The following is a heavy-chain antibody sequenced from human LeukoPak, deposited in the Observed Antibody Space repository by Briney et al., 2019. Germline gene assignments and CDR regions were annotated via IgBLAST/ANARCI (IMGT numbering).Heavy chain of an antibody. J-gene: IGHJ5*02. Sequence: SETLSLTCTVSGGSISSSSYYWGWIRQPPGKGLEWIGSIYYSGSTYYNPSLKSRVTISVDTSKNQFSLKLSSVTAADTAVYYCAREIQDIVVVVAPPQRFDPWGQGTLVTVSS. V-gene: IGHV4-39*07. CDR3: AREIQDIVVVVAPPQRFDP. CDR1: GGSISSSSYY. CDR2: IYYSGST. D-gene: IGHD2-15*01.